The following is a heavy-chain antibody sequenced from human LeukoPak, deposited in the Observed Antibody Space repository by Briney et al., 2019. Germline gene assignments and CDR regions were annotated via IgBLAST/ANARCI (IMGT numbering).Heavy chain of an antibody. Sequence: PGRSLRLSCAASGFTFSSYGMHWVRQAPGKGLEWVAVIWYDGNNKYYADSVKGRFTISRDNSKNTLYLQMNSLRAEDTAVYYCARDSYDSSGYYVGYFDYWGQGTLVTVSS. D-gene: IGHD3-22*01. CDR1: GFTFSSYG. J-gene: IGHJ4*02. CDR2: IWYDGNNK. CDR3: ARDSYDSSGYYVGYFDY. V-gene: IGHV3-33*01.